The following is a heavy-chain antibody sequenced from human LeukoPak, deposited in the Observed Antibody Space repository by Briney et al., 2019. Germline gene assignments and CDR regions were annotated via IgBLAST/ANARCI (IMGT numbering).Heavy chain of an antibody. Sequence: GGSLRLSCAASGFTFSSYGMHRVRQAPGKGLEWVAVISYDGSNKYYADSVKGRFTISRDNSKNTLYLQMNSLRAEDTAVYYCAKDHGDEWGQGTLVTVSS. V-gene: IGHV3-30*18. J-gene: IGHJ4*02. CDR2: ISYDGSNK. D-gene: IGHD3-10*01. CDR3: AKDHGDE. CDR1: GFTFSSYG.